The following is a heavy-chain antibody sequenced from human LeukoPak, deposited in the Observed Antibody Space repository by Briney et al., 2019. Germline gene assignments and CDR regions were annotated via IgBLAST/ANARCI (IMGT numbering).Heavy chain of an antibody. Sequence: SETLSLTCSVSGSPITGYHWTWIRQPPGKGLEWLGYISDIGDLNYSPSLQERLTISEDTSKNQFSLKLSSVTAADTAVYYCARGDDYYGSGSYYFDPWGQGTLATVSS. J-gene: IGHJ5*02. V-gene: IGHV4-59*08. CDR1: GSPITGYH. CDR2: ISDIGDL. CDR3: ARGDDYYGSGSYYFDP. D-gene: IGHD3-10*01.